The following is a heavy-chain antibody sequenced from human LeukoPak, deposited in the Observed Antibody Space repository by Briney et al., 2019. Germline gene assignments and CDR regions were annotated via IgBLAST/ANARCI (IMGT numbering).Heavy chain of an antibody. D-gene: IGHD3-10*01. Sequence: SETLSLTCAVYGGSFSGYYWSWIRQPPGKGLEWIGEINHSGSTNYNPSLKSRVTISVDTSKNQFSLKLSSVTAADTAVYYCARGRRNYYGSGSYYPMLYWGQGTLVTVSS. CDR2: INHSGST. CDR3: ARGRRNYYGSGSYYPMLY. J-gene: IGHJ4*02. CDR1: GGSFSGYY. V-gene: IGHV4-34*01.